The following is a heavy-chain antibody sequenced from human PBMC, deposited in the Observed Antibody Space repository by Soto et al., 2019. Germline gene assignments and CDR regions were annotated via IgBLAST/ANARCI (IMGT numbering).Heavy chain of an antibody. J-gene: IGHJ6*02. CDR1: GYTFTSYG. V-gene: IGHV1-18*01. CDR2: ISAYNGNT. Sequence: QVQLVQSGAEVKKPGASVKVSCKASGYTFTSYGISWVRQAPGQGLEWMGWISAYNGNTNYAQKLQGRVTMTTDTATSTAYMELRSLRSDDTAVYYCARSPPAIGTYYYGMDVWGQGTTVTVSS. D-gene: IGHD2-2*02. CDR3: ARSPPAIGTYYYGMDV.